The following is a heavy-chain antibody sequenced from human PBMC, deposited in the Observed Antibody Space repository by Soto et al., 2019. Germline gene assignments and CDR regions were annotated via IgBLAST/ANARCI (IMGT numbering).Heavy chain of an antibody. CDR2: ISWNSGSI. D-gene: IGHD2-2*01. CDR1: GFTFDDYA. J-gene: IGHJ4*02. Sequence: EVQLVESGGGLVQPGRSLRLSCAASGFTFDDYAMHWVRQAPGKGLEWVSGISWNSGSIGYADSVKGRFTISRDNAKNSLYLQMHSLRAEDTALYYCAKVLYPGGGSTSLLWVADYWGQGTLVTVSS. CDR3: AKVLYPGGGSTSLLWVADY. V-gene: IGHV3-9*01.